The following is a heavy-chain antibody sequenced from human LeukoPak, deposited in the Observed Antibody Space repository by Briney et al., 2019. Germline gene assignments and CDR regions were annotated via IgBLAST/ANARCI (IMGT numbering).Heavy chain of an antibody. Sequence: GGSLRLSCAASGFTFSDYYMRWIRQAPGKGLEWVSYISSSGSTIYYADSVKGRFTISRDNAKNSLYLQMNSLRAEDTAVYYCARSFMTTPNWFDPWGQGTLVTVSS. D-gene: IGHD4-11*01. V-gene: IGHV3-11*01. CDR1: GFTFSDYY. J-gene: IGHJ5*02. CDR3: ARSFMTTPNWFDP. CDR2: ISSSGSTI.